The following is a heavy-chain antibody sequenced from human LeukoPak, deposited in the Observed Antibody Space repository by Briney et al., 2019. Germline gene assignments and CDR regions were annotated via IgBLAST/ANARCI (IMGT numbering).Heavy chain of an antibody. CDR3: ITGPRGSDYQENY. V-gene: IGHV3-15*05. Sequence: GGSLRLSCVASGFTFTNAWMTWVRQAPGKGLEWVGRIKGQNEGATILYAAPVKARFTISRDDSQNTLYLQMNSLQTEDTAVYYCITGPRGSDYQENYWGQGTLVTVSS. J-gene: IGHJ4*02. D-gene: IGHD3-10*01. CDR2: IKGQNEGATI. CDR1: GFTFTNAW.